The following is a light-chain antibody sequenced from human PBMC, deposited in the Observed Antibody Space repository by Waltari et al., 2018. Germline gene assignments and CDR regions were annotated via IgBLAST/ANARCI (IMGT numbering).Light chain of an antibody. CDR1: DEIQNF. J-gene: IGKJ4*01. V-gene: IGKV1-33*01. CDR3: QQYDNVVRT. CDR2: DAS. Sequence: DIQMTQSPSSLSASVGERVTITCQASDEIQNFLNWYHQKPGEAPKVLIYDASNLEMGVPSRFGGSGVGTDFTLTISSLQPEDVGTYYCQQYDNVVRTFGGGTKVEIK.